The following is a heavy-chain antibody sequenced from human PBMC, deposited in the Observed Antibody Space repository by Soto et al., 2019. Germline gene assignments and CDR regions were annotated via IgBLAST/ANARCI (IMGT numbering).Heavy chain of an antibody. J-gene: IGHJ6*02. D-gene: IGHD4-4*01. CDR1: GFTFSNAW. Sequence: EVQLVESGVGLVKPGGSLRLSCAASGFTFSNAWMNWVRQAPGKGLEWVGRIKSKTDGGTTDYAAPVKGRFTISRDDSKNTLYLQMKSLKTADTAVYYCTTDAQGLHIFPLGMDVWGQGTTVTVSS. CDR3: TTDAQGLHIFPLGMDV. V-gene: IGHV3-15*07. CDR2: IKSKTDGGTT.